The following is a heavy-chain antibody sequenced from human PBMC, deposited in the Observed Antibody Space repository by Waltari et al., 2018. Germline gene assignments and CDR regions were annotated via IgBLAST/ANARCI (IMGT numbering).Heavy chain of an antibody. V-gene: IGHV1-2*02. CDR3: ARDPPWEVGATTGFDY. Sequence: QVQLVQSGAEVKKPGASVKVSCKASGYTFTGYYMHWVRQTPGQGLEWRGWINPNSGGTNYAQKCQGRVTMTRETSISTAYMELSRLRSDDTAVYYCARDPPWEVGATTGFDYWGQGTLVTVSS. CDR2: INPNSGGT. D-gene: IGHD1-26*01. J-gene: IGHJ4*02. CDR1: GYTFTGYY.